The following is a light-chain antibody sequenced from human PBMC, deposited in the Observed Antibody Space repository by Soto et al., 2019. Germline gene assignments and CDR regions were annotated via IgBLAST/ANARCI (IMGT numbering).Light chain of an antibody. Sequence: DIQMTQSASSLSASVGDRVTITCRASQSIAGYLNWYQQKPGKAPRLLIYIASTLQTGVPSRFSGSGSETDFTLTISSLQPEDFATYFCQQTYSTPHTFGQGTKLEIK. V-gene: IGKV1-39*01. CDR1: QSIAGY. CDR2: IAS. J-gene: IGKJ2*01. CDR3: QQTYSTPHT.